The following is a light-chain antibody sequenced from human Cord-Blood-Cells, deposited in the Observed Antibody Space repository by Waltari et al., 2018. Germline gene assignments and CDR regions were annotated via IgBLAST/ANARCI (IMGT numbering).Light chain of an antibody. CDR3: SSYTSSSTPCV. CDR2: EVS. CDR1: SSDVGGYNY. V-gene: IGLV2-14*01. J-gene: IGLJ1*01. Sequence: QSALTQPASVSGSPGQSITISCTGTSSDVGGYNYVSWYQQHPGKAPKLMIYEVSNRPSGVANRFSGSKSGNAASLTISGLQAEDEADYYCSSYTSSSTPCVVGTGTKVTVL.